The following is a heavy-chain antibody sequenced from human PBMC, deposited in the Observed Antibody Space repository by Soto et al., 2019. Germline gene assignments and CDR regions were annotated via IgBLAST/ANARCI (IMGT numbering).Heavy chain of an antibody. CDR3: ARERFWDFAPGDAIDI. V-gene: IGHV1-18*01. CDR1: GYTFTSYG. CDR2: ISAYNGNT. Sequence: QVQLVQSGAEVKKPGASVKVSCKASGYTFTSYGISWVRQAPGQGLEWMGWISAYNGNTNYAQKLQGRVTMTTDTSTSTAYRELRSLRSDDTAVYYCARERFWDFAPGDAIDIWGQGTMVTVSS. D-gene: IGHD3-3*01. J-gene: IGHJ3*02.